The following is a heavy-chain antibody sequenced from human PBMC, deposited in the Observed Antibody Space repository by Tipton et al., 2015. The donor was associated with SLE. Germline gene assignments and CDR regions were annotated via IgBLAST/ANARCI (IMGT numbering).Heavy chain of an antibody. CDR3: ARLLGYCSGGRCYSGLIHYYYMDV. J-gene: IGHJ6*03. Sequence: TLSLTCSVSGGSISMDGYYWSWIRQHPGVGLEWVGYIYYTGTTYYNPSLKSRVTMSVDTSENQFSLKLSSVTAADTAVYYCARLLGYCSGGRCYSGLIHYYYMDVWGKGTTVTVSS. V-gene: IGHV4-31*03. CDR1: GGSISMDGYY. CDR2: IYYTGTT. D-gene: IGHD2-15*01.